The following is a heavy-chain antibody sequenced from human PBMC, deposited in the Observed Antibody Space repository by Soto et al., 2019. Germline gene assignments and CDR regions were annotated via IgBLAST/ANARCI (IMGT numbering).Heavy chain of an antibody. Sequence: QVQLVQSGAEVKRPGSSVKVSCKASGGAFNNYAIYWVRQAPGQGLEWLGTIVPVFPSVYYAPRFQGRLTSTADGANDTGYRMLTSLKSEDTAVYYCAREMPSTAAAYFYYGLNVWGQGTSGTVSS. CDR3: AREMPSTAAAYFYYGLNV. D-gene: IGHD6-13*01. V-gene: IGHV1-69*18. J-gene: IGHJ6*02. CDR1: GGAFNNYA. CDR2: IVPVFPSV.